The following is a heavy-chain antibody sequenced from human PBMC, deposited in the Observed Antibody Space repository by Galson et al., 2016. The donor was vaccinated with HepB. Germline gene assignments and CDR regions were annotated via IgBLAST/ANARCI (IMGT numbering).Heavy chain of an antibody. Sequence: SVKVSCKASGGTFSNFAISWLRQAPGQGLEWMGGIIPLFGATDYAQKFQGRVTITPAKSTTTVYMDRSSLRSEDTAVYYCARGGGITMARGVMPGWFDPWGQGTLVTVSS. V-gene: IGHV1-69*06. D-gene: IGHD3-10*01. CDR1: GGTFSNFA. J-gene: IGHJ5*02. CDR2: IIPLFGAT. CDR3: ARGGGITMARGVMPGWFDP.